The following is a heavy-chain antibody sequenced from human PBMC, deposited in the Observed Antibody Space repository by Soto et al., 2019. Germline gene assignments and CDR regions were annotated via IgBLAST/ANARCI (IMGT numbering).Heavy chain of an antibody. CDR2: IKQDGSEK. CDR3: ASSLGFASLPFDY. D-gene: IGHD7-27*01. J-gene: IGHJ4*02. Sequence: GGSLRLSCAASGFTFSSYWMSWVRQAPGKGLEWVANIKQDGSEKYYVDSVKGRFTISRDNAKNSLYLQMNSLRAEDTAVYYCASSLGFASLPFDYWGQGTLVTVSS. V-gene: IGHV3-7*03. CDR1: GFTFSSYW.